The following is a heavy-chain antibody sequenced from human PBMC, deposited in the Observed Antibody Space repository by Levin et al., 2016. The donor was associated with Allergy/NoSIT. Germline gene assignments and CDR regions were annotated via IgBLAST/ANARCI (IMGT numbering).Heavy chain of an antibody. V-gene: IGHV3-21*01. CDR2: ISSSSSYI. CDR3: ARGVLRFLEWLPNTECDAFDI. D-gene: IGHD3-3*01. J-gene: IGHJ3*02. CDR1: GFTFSSYS. Sequence: GESLKISCAASGFTFSSYSMNWVRQAPGKGLEWVSSISSSSSYIYYADSVKGRFTISRDNAKNSLYLQMNSLRAEDTAVYYCARGVLRFLEWLPNTECDAFDIWGQGTMVTVSS.